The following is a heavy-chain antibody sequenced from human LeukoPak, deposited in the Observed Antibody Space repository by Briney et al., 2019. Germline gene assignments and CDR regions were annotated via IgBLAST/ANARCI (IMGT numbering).Heavy chain of an antibody. CDR2: IYYSGST. J-gene: IGHJ3*02. D-gene: IGHD2-2*01. Sequence: SETLSLTCTVSGGSISNYYWSWIRQPPGKGLEWIGYIYYSGSTNYNPSLKSRVTISVDTSKNQFSLKLSSVTAADTAVYYCATSLHHIVVVPAAMPDDAFDIWGQGTMVTVSS. V-gene: IGHV4-59*01. CDR3: ATSLHHIVVVPAAMPDDAFDI. CDR1: GGSISNYY.